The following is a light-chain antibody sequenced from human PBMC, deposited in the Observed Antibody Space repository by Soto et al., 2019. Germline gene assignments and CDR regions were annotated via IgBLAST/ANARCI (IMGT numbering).Light chain of an antibody. Sequence: EIVMTQSPATLSVSPGERATLSCMASQGIGSTLAWYQQKPGQTPRLLIYGASTRATGVPARFSGSGSGTEFTLTINSLQSEDFAVYYCQHYNNWPLTVGGGTKVEIK. CDR2: GAS. CDR1: QGIGST. J-gene: IGKJ4*01. V-gene: IGKV3-15*01. CDR3: QHYNNWPLT.